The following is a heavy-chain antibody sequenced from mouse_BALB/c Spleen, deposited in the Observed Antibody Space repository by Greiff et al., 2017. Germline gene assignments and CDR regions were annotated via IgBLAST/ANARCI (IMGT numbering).Heavy chain of an antibody. CDR1: GFTFSSYT. Sequence: EVKLMESGGGLVKPGGSLKLSCAASGFTFSSYTMSWVRQTPEKRLEWVATISSGGSYTYYPDSVKGRFTISRDNAKNTLYLQMSSLKSEDTAMYYCTRAPYDGYYVYWGQGTTLTVSS. J-gene: IGHJ2*01. CDR2: ISSGGSYT. V-gene: IGHV5-6-4*01. D-gene: IGHD2-3*01. CDR3: TRAPYDGYYVY.